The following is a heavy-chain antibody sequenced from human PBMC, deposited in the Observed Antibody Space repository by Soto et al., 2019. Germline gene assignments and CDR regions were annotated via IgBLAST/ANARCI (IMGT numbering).Heavy chain of an antibody. J-gene: IGHJ6*02. CDR2: ISTTRSTT. D-gene: IGHD4-17*01. CDR3: ASRGPSLTTWDKYFYYRMDV. Sequence: GSLILSCAASGLTFSSDEMTWVRQAPGKGLEWTSYISTTRSTTNYAESVKGRITLSRDNAKNSLYLPTNSLRVEDTAVYFCASRGPSLTTWDKYFYYRMDVWAQGTTLTASS. CDR1: GLTFSSDE. V-gene: IGHV3-48*03.